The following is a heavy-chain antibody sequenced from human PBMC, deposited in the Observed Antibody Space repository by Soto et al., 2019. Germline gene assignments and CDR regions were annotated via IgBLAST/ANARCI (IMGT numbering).Heavy chain of an antibody. CDR2: IIPIFGTA. CDR3: ARDRSIAVAGAPDHHYCTDV. D-gene: IGHD6-19*01. V-gene: IGHV1-69*13. J-gene: IGHJ6*02. CDR1: GGTFSSYA. Sequence: SVKVSCKASGGTFSSYAISWVRQAPGQGLEWMGGIIPIFGTANYAQKFQGRVTITADESTSTAYMELSSLRSEDTAVYYCARDRSIAVAGAPDHHYCTDVWGQGTTVTASS.